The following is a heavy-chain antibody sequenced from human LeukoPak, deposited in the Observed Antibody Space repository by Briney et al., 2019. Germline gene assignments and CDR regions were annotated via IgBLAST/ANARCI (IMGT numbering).Heavy chain of an antibody. Sequence: IPSETLSLTCTVSGGSISSGGYYWSWIRQHPGKGLEWIGYIYYSGSTYYNPSLKSRVTISVDRSKNQFSLKLSSVAAADTAVYYCASWDPYLHWFDPWGQGTLVTVSS. V-gene: IGHV4-31*03. J-gene: IGHJ5*02. CDR2: IYYSGST. CDR1: GGSISSGGYY. D-gene: IGHD1-26*01. CDR3: ASWDPYLHWFDP.